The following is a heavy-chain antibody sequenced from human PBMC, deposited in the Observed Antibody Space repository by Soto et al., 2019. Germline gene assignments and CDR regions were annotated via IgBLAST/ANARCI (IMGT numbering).Heavy chain of an antibody. CDR1: GGSISSYY. D-gene: IGHD1-26*01. CDR3: ARASGTRWFDP. CDR2: IYYSGST. Sequence: PSETLSLTCTVSGGSISSYYWSWIRQPPGKGLEWIAYIYYSGSTNHNPSLESRVTISVDTSKNQFSLKLSSVTAADTAVYYCARASGTRWFDPWGQGTLVTSPQ. J-gene: IGHJ5*02. V-gene: IGHV4-59*01.